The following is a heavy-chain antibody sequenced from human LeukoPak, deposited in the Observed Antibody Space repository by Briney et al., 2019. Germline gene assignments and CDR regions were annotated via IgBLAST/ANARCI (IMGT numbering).Heavy chain of an antibody. J-gene: IGHJ6*03. Sequence: SETLSLTCTVSGYSISSGCFWGWIRQPPGKGLEWIGSIYHTGSTYYNPSLKSRVTISVDTSKNQFSLKLSSVTAADTAVYYCARVYGSGSYYNGYYYYMDVWGKGTTVTISS. D-gene: IGHD3-10*01. CDR1: GYSISSGCF. CDR3: ARVYGSGSYYNGYYYYMDV. V-gene: IGHV4-38-2*02. CDR2: IYHTGST.